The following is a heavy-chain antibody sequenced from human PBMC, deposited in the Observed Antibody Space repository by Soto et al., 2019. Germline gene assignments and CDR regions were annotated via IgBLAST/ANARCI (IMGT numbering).Heavy chain of an antibody. D-gene: IGHD2-2*01. V-gene: IGHV3-21*01. CDR1: GFTFSIYS. CDR2: ISSISSYI. Sequence: GGSLRLSCVASGFTFSIYSMNWVRQAPGNGLEWVSSISSISSYIYYADSVKGRFTISRDNAKNSLYLQMNSLRADDMAVYYCARLGYCSSTSCADWGQGTLVTVSS. J-gene: IGHJ4*02. CDR3: ARLGYCSSTSCAD.